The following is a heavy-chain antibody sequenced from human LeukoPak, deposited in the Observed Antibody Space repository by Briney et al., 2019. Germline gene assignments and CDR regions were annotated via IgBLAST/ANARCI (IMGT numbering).Heavy chain of an antibody. J-gene: IGHJ5*02. CDR1: EYTFTGYY. CDR2: INPNSGDT. Sequence: GASVKVSCKASEYTFTGYYMHWVRQAPGQGLEWMGWINPNSGDTNYAQKFQGRVTMTRDTSITTAYMELSRLRSDDTAVYYCASDNSLDNGFATWGQGTLVTVSS. V-gene: IGHV1-2*02. D-gene: IGHD2/OR15-2a*01. CDR3: ASDNSLDNGFAT.